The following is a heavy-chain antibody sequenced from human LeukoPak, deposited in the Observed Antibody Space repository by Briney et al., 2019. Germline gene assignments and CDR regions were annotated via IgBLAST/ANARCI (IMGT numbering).Heavy chain of an antibody. D-gene: IGHD5-12*01. V-gene: IGHV4-39*01. CDR1: GGSTSSSSYY. J-gene: IGHJ3*02. Sequence: PSETLSLTCTVSGGSTSSSSYYWGWIRPPPGKGLEWIGSIYYSGSTYYNPSLKSRVTISVDTSKNQFTLKLSSVTAADTAVYYCARFEYSGYDYAFDIWGQGTMVTVSS. CDR3: ARFEYSGYDYAFDI. CDR2: IYYSGST.